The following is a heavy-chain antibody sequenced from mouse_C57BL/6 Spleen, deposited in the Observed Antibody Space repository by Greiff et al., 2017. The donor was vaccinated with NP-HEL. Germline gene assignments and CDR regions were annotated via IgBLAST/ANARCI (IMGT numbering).Heavy chain of an antibody. CDR1: GYAFSSSW. D-gene: IGHD2-5*01. V-gene: IGHV1-82*01. J-gene: IGHJ1*03. CDR3: ARASYYSNYYWYFDV. CDR2: IYPGDGDT. Sequence: VKLMESGPELVKPGASVKISCKASGYAFSSSWMNWVKQRPGKGLEWIGRIYPGDGDTNYNGKFKGKATLTADKSSSTAYMQLSSLTSKNSSVYFGARASYYSNYYWYFDVWGTGTTVTVSS.